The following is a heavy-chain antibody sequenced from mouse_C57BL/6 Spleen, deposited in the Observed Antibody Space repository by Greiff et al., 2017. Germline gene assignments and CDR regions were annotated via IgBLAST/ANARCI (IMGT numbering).Heavy chain of an antibody. J-gene: IGHJ2*01. Sequence: QVQLQQPGAELVRPGTSVKLSCKASGYTFTSYWMHWVKQRPGQGLEWIGVLDPSDSSTHYNQKFKGKATFNVDPSSSTAYMQLSSLTSEDSAVYYCARPYYYGSIHYFDYWGQGTTLTVSS. V-gene: IGHV1-59*01. CDR3: ARPYYYGSIHYFDY. D-gene: IGHD1-1*01. CDR2: LDPSDSST. CDR1: GYTFTSYW.